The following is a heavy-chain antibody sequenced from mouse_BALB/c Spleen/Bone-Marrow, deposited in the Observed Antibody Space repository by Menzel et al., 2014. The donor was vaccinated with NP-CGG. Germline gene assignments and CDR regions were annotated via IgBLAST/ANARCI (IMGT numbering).Heavy chain of an antibody. CDR3: TTGFAY. D-gene: IGHD4-1*01. CDR2: IRLKSNNYAT. Sequence: EVKVVESGGGLVQPGGSMKLSCVASGFTFSNYWMNWVRQPPEKGLEWVAEIRLKSNNYATHYAESVKGRFTISRDDSKSSVYLQMNNLRAEDTGIYYCTTGFAYWGQGTLVTVSA. J-gene: IGHJ3*01. V-gene: IGHV6-6*02. CDR1: GFTFSNYW.